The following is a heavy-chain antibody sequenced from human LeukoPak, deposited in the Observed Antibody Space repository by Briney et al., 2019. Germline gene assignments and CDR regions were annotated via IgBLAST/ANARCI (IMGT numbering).Heavy chain of an antibody. CDR2: IYYSGSA. CDR3: ARDRRGSSNSWYFGVYSYYGMDV. CDR1: GGSISSYY. D-gene: IGHD6-13*01. Sequence: SGTLSLTCTVSGGSISSYYWSWIRQPPGKGLEWIGFIYYSGSANYNPSLRSRVTISVDTSKNQFSLKLTSVTAADTAVYYCARDRRGSSNSWYFGVYSYYGMDVWGQGTTVTVSS. J-gene: IGHJ6*02. V-gene: IGHV4-59*01.